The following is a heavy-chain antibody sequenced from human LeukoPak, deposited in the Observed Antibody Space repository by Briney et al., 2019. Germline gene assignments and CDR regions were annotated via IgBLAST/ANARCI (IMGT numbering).Heavy chain of an antibody. J-gene: IGHJ3*02. D-gene: IGHD1-26*01. Sequence: SVKVSCKASGGTFSSYAISWVRQAPGQGLEWMGGIIPIFGTAKYAQKLQGRVTIKTEESTSTAYMELSSLRSEDTAVYYCASIVVGATLDAFDIWGQGTMVTVSS. CDR3: ASIVVGATLDAFDI. CDR1: GGTFSSYA. CDR2: IIPIFGTA. V-gene: IGHV1-69*05.